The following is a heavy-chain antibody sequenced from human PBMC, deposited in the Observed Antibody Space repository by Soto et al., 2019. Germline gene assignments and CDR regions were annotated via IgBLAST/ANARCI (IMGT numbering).Heavy chain of an antibody. Sequence: VESLKISCKGSGYSFTSYWIGWVRQMPGKGLEWMGIIYPGDSDTRYSPSFQGQVTLSADKSISTAYLQWSSLKASDAAMYYCARLRGPQQHPESDYYYGMDVWGQGTTVTVSS. D-gene: IGHD6-13*01. V-gene: IGHV5-51*01. CDR2: IYPGDSDT. CDR3: ARLRGPQQHPESDYYYGMDV. J-gene: IGHJ6*02. CDR1: GYSFTSYW.